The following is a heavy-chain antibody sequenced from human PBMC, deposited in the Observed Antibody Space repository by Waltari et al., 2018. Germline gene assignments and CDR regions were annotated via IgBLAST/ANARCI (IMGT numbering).Heavy chain of an antibody. V-gene: IGHV3-33*01. CDR2: IWYDGSKK. D-gene: IGHD1-26*01. CDR1: GFSCTNYG. J-gene: IGHJ6*02. CDR3: ARDQYGESFYYAMNV. Sequence: QEKLVESGGGVVQSGRSLKLSCEASGFSCTNYGMRWVRQAPGKGLEWVAIIWYDGSKKYYADSVKGRFDISRDNSRNTLYLQMDSLRAEDTAVYFCARDQYGESFYYAMNVWGQGTAVTVSS.